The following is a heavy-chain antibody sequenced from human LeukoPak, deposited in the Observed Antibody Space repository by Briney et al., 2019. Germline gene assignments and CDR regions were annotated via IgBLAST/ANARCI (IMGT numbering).Heavy chain of an antibody. CDR1: GGSISSYY. J-gene: IGHJ4*02. V-gene: IGHV4-59*01. Sequence: SETLSLTCTVSGGSISSYYWSWIRQPPGKGLEWIGYIYHTGSTNYNPSLKSRVTISVDTSKNQFSLKLSSVTAADTAVYYCATSSMVRGVISDWGQGTLVTVSS. CDR3: ATSSMVRGVISD. D-gene: IGHD3-10*01. CDR2: IYHTGST.